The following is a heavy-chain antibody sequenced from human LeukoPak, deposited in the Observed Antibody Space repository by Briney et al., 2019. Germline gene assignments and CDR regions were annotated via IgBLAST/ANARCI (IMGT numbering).Heavy chain of an antibody. V-gene: IGHV6-1*01. CDR3: CTSYSSGWDFES. D-gene: IGHD6-19*01. J-gene: IGHJ4*02. CDR1: GVTPSSDSTA. Sequence: PSQTLSLTCALSGVTPSSDSTAWSWIRQSPSRGLEWLGRTHYRSKWYNDYALSVKSRISINPDTTKKQFSLQLKSVTPEDRAVYYCCTSYSSGWDFESWGQGTLVTVSS. CDR2: THYRSKWYN.